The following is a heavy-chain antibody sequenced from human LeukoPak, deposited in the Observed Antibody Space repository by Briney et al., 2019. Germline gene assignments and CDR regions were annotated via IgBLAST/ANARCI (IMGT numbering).Heavy chain of an antibody. CDR2: GGEI. J-gene: IGHJ4*02. CDR3: AKDLYYSGSGSYYGVHDY. V-gene: IGHV3-30-3*02. D-gene: IGHD3-10*01. Sequence: GGEIHYADSVRGRFTISRDNSKNTLYLQMISLRDEDTAVYHCAKDLYYSGSGSYYGVHDYWGQGTLVTVSS.